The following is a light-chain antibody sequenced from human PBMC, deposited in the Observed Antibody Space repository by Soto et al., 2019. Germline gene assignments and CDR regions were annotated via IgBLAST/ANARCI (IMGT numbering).Light chain of an antibody. J-gene: IGKJ1*01. CDR2: GAS. Sequence: EIEMTQSPATLCVSPGEGATLSCRANQSVRSNLAWYQQKPGQAPRLLIYGASTRVTGVPPRFSGSGSGTEFTLTISNLQSEDFAVYYCQQYNNWPRTFGQGTKVDIK. V-gene: IGKV3-15*01. CDR1: QSVRSN. CDR3: QQYNNWPRT.